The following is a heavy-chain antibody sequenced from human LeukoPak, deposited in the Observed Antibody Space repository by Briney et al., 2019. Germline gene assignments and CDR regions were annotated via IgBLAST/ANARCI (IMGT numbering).Heavy chain of an antibody. Sequence: GGSLRLSCAASGFTFSTYSMNWVRQVPGKGLEWVSFISSSSYIYYADLVKGRFTISRDNAKNSLYLQMNSLRAEDTALYYCARIGSGNDAFDIWGQGTMVTVSS. CDR2: ISSSSYI. V-gene: IGHV3-21*01. J-gene: IGHJ3*02. CDR3: ARIGSGNDAFDI. D-gene: IGHD3-3*01. CDR1: GFTFSTYS.